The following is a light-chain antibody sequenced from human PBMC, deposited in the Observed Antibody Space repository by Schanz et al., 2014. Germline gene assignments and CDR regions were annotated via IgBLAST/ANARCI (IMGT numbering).Light chain of an antibody. V-gene: IGLV2-14*03. CDR2: DVT. J-gene: IGLJ2*01. Sequence: QSALTQPASVSGSPGQSVTLSCTGTSSDVGGYNYVAWYQQHPGKVPKLMIYDVTDRPSGVSSRFSGSKSGNTASLTISGLQAEDEGDYYCSSYAGSDNLIFGGGTKLTVL. CDR3: SSYAGSDNLI. CDR1: SSDVGGYNY.